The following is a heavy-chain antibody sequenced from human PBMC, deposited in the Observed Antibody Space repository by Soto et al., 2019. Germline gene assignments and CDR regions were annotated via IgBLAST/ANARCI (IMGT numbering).Heavy chain of an antibody. D-gene: IGHD2-15*01. J-gene: IGHJ4*02. CDR2: INPNSGGT. V-gene: IGHV1-2*04. CDR1: GYTFTGYY. Sequence: ASVKVSCKASGYTFTGYYMHWVRQAPGQGLEWMGWINPNSGGTNYAQKFQGWVTMTRDTSISTAYMELSRLRSDDTAVYYCARAPNYCSGGSCYDYWGQGTLVTVSS. CDR3: ARAPNYCSGGSCYDY.